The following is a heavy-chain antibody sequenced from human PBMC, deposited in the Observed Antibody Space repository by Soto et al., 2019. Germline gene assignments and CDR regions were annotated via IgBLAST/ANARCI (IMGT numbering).Heavy chain of an antibody. CDR2: IYPGDSDT. Sequence: GESLKISCKGSGYSLNSYWIGWVRQMPGKGLEWMGIIYPGDSDTRYSPSFQGQVTISADKSISTAYLQWSSLKASDTAMYYCASSSSSVGDYYYGMDVWGQGTTVTVSS. D-gene: IGHD6-6*01. J-gene: IGHJ6*02. V-gene: IGHV5-51*01. CDR3: ASSSSSVGDYYYGMDV. CDR1: GYSLNSYW.